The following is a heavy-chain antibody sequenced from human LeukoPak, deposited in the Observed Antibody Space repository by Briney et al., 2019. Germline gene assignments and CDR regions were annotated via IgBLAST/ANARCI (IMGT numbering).Heavy chain of an antibody. CDR1: GFTFSDYY. CDR3: ASRVVDY. Sequence: PGGSLRLSCAASGFTFSDYYMSWVRQAPGKGLEWISYISGSGSAIFYTDSVRGRFTISRDNAKNSVYLQMNSLRAEDTAVYYCASRVVDYWGQGTLVTVSS. D-gene: IGHD3-3*01. V-gene: IGHV3-11*01. CDR2: ISGSGSAI. J-gene: IGHJ4*02.